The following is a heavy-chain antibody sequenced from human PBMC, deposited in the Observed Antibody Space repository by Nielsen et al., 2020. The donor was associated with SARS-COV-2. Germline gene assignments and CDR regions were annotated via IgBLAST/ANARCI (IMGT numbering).Heavy chain of an antibody. CDR2: ISWNSGSI. V-gene: IGHV3-9*01. D-gene: IGHD1-26*01. J-gene: IGHJ3*02. CDR3: ARDAVGATSSDDAFDI. CDR1: GFTFDDYA. Sequence: SLKISCAASGFTFDDYAMHWVRQAPGKGLEWVSGISWNSGSIGYADSVKGRFTISRDNAKNSLYLQMNSLRAEDTAVYYCARDAVGATSSDDAFDIWGQGTMVTVSS.